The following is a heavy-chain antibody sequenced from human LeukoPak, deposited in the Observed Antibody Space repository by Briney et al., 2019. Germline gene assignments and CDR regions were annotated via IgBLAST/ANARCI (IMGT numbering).Heavy chain of an antibody. CDR2: IWHDGSAE. CDR3: ARDSRGGWSGYIDL. V-gene: IGHV3-33*07. D-gene: IGHD6-19*01. CDR1: GFIFWNYG. Sequence: QPGGSLRLSCAASGFIFWNYGMYWVRQAPGKGLEWVAVIWHDGSAEFYADSVKGRFSISRDDSKNTVYLQMNSLRVEDTALYYCARDSRGGWSGYIDLWGQGIVVTVSS. J-gene: IGHJ4*02.